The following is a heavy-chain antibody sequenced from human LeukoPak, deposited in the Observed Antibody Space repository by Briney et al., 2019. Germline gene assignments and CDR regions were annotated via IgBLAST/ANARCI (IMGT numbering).Heavy chain of an antibody. V-gene: IGHV3-30*02. J-gene: IGHJ4*02. Sequence: GGSLRLSCAASGFTFSSYGMHWVRQAPGKGLEWVAFIRYDGSNKYYADSVKGRFTISRDNSKNTLYLQMNSLRAEDTAVYYCAKDARVGATQPNNFDYWGQGTLVTVSS. CDR3: AKDARVGATQPNNFDY. CDR1: GFTFSSYG. CDR2: IRYDGSNK. D-gene: IGHD1-26*01.